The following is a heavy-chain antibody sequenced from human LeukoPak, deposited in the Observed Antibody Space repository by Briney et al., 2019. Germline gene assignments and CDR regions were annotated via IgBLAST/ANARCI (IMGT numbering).Heavy chain of an antibody. CDR1: GYTFTDYY. Sequence: GASVKVSCKVSGYTFTDYYMHWVQQAPGKGLEWMGLVDPEDGETIYAEKFQGRVTITADTSTDTAYMELSSLRSEDTAVYYCARGTYEPPVGFDPWGQGTLVTVSS. CDR2: VDPEDGET. J-gene: IGHJ5*02. D-gene: IGHD1-1*01. V-gene: IGHV1-69-2*01. CDR3: ARGTYEPPVGFDP.